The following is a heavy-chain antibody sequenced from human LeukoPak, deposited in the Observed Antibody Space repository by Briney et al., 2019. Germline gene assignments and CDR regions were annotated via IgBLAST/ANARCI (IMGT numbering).Heavy chain of an antibody. CDR1: GFTFDDYA. Sequence: GGSLRLSCAASGFTFDDYAMHWVRPAPGKGLEGVSGISWNSGSIGYADSVKGRFTISRDNAKNSLYLQMNSLRAEDTALYYCAKGGQYQLLYVWGAFDIWGQGTMVTVSS. CDR2: ISWNSGSI. D-gene: IGHD2-2*02. V-gene: IGHV3-9*01. J-gene: IGHJ3*02. CDR3: AKGGQYQLLYVWGAFDI.